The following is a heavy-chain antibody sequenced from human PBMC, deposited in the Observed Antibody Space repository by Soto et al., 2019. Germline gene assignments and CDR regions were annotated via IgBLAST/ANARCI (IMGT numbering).Heavy chain of an antibody. CDR2: ISYDGSNK. J-gene: IGHJ4*02. V-gene: IGHV3-30-3*01. CDR1: GFTFSSHA. D-gene: IGHD6-13*01. CDR3: ARATAAEFSY. Sequence: GGPHRLPCAASGFTFSSHAMHRVRQAPGKGLEWVAVISYDGSNKYYADSVKGRFTISRDNSKNTLYLQMNSLRAEDTAVYYCARATAAEFSYWGQGTLVTVSS.